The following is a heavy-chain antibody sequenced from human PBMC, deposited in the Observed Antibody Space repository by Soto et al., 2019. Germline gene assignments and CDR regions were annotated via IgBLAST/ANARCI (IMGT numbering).Heavy chain of an antibody. Sequence: QVQLVQSGAEMKKPGSSVKVSCRSGGDTFSSYTVSWVRQAPGQGLEWMGRVIPVLGVTNYARKFQGRVSITAEKSTITAYMELRSLRSEDSGVYYGARRRYCGADCYSQYYCGMDVWGQVTMVTVS. CDR1: GDTFSSYT. V-gene: IGHV1-69*02. J-gene: IGHJ6*02. CDR2: VIPVLGVT. D-gene: IGHD2-21*02. CDR3: ARRRYCGADCYSQYYCGMDV.